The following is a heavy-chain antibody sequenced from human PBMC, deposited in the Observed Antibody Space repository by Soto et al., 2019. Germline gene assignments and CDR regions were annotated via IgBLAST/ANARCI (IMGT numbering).Heavy chain of an antibody. CDR3: AKDRQAYDFRSGYYGDGFDP. J-gene: IGHJ5*02. Sequence: EVQLLESGGGLVQPGGSLRLSCAASGFTFSTYVMVWVRQAPGKGLEWVSAIGGSGGSTYYADSVQGRFTITRDNSKNTLYPQMNSLRAEDTAVYYCAKDRQAYDFRSGYYGDGFDPWGQGTLVTVSS. V-gene: IGHV3-23*01. CDR2: IGGSGGST. D-gene: IGHD3-3*01. CDR1: GFTFSTYV.